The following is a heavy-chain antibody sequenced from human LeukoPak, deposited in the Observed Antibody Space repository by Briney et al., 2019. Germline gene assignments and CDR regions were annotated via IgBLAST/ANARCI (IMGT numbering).Heavy chain of an antibody. CDR2: IYYSGST. D-gene: IGHD6-13*01. CDR3: ARSHSSSWYYYFDY. V-gene: IGHV4-59*01. CDR1: GGSISSYY. Sequence: SETPSLTCTVSGGSISSYYWSWLRQPPGKGLEWLGYIYYSGSTNYNPSLKRRVTISVDTSKNQFSLKLSSVTAADTAVYYCARSHSSSWYYYFDYWGQGTLVTVSS. J-gene: IGHJ4*02.